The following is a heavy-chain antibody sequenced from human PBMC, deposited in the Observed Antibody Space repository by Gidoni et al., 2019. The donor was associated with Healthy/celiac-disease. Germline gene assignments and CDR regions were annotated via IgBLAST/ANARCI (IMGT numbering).Heavy chain of an antibody. Sequence: QVQLVESGGGVVQPGRSLSISCAASGFTFSSYGMHWVRQAPGKGLEWVAVIWYDGSNKYYADSVKGRFTISRDNSKNTLYLQMNSLRAEDTAVYYCARDRAYCSSTSCLYYYYYYMDVWGKGTTVTVSS. D-gene: IGHD2-2*01. J-gene: IGHJ6*03. CDR1: GFTFSSYG. V-gene: IGHV3-33*01. CDR2: IWYDGSNK. CDR3: ARDRAYCSSTSCLYYYYYYMDV.